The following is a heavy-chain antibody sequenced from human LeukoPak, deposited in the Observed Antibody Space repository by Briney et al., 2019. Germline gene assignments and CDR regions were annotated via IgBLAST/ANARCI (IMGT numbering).Heavy chain of an antibody. D-gene: IGHD3-16*02. Sequence: GGSLRLSCAASGFTFSDYYMSWIRQAPGKGLEWVSYISSSGSTIYYADSVKGRFTISRDNAKNSLYLQMNSLRAEDTAVYYCAREARNYVWGSYRPYYFDYWGQGTLVTVSS. V-gene: IGHV3-11*01. CDR1: GFTFSDYY. CDR3: AREARNYVWGSYRPYYFDY. J-gene: IGHJ4*02. CDR2: ISSSGSTI.